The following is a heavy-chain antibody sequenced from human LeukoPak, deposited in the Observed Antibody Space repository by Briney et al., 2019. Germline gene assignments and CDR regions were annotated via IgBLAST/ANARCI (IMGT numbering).Heavy chain of an antibody. CDR1: EFTFSSYG. CDR2: IWYDGSNK. Sequence: GGSLRLSCAASEFTFSSYGMHWVRQAPGKGPEWEAVIWYDGSNKYYADSVKGRFTISRDNSKNTLYLQMNSLRAEDSAVYYCARAFGGWYFDYWGQGTLVTVSS. D-gene: IGHD6-19*01. J-gene: IGHJ4*02. CDR3: ARAFGGWYFDY. V-gene: IGHV3-33*01.